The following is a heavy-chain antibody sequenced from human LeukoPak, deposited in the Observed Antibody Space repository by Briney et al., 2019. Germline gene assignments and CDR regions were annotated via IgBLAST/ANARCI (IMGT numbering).Heavy chain of an antibody. D-gene: IGHD2-8*02. CDR2: IYWNDDK. Sequence: SGPTLVNPTQTLTLTCTFSGFSLSTSGVGVGWIRQPPGKALEWLALIYWNDDKRYSPSLKSRLTITKDTSKNQVVLTMTNMGPVDTAPYYWAHRLPPPLVVSSFYIWGQGTMVTVSS. V-gene: IGHV2-5*01. CDR3: AHRLPPPLVVSSFYI. J-gene: IGHJ3*02. CDR1: GFSLSTSGVG.